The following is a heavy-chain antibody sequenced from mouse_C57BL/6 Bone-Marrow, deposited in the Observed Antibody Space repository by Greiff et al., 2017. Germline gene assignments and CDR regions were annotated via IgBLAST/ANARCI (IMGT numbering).Heavy chain of an antibody. V-gene: IGHV1-52*01. J-gene: IGHJ1*03. Sequence: QVQLQQPGAELVRPGSSVKLSCKASGYTFTSYWMHWVKQRPIQGLEWIGNIDPSDSDTHYNQKFKDKATLTVDKSSSTAYMQLSSLTSEDSAVYDCATPDYYGSSYWYFGGWGTGTTVTVSS. CDR2: IDPSDSDT. CDR1: GYTFTSYW. D-gene: IGHD1-1*01. CDR3: ATPDYYGSSYWYFGG.